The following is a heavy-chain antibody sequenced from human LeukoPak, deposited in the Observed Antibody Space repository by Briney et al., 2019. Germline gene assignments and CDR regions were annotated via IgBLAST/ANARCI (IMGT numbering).Heavy chain of an antibody. CDR1: GFTFSSYS. CDR2: ISSSSGYI. Sequence: GGSLRLSCAASGFTFSSYSMNWVRQAPGKGLEWVASISSSSGYIYYADSVKGRFTISRDNAKSSLYLQMNSLRAEDTAVYYCAREVLDYYYYYMDVWGKGTTVTVSS. CDR3: AREVLDYYYYYMDV. V-gene: IGHV3-21*01. D-gene: IGHD4/OR15-4a*01. J-gene: IGHJ6*03.